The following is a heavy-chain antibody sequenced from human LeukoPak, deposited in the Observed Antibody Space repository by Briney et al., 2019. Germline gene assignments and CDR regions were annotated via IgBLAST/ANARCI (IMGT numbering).Heavy chain of an antibody. CDR1: GFTFSSYA. V-gene: IGHV3-23*01. Sequence: GGSLRLSCAASGFTFSSYAMSWVRQAPGKGLEWVSAISGSGGSTYYADSVKGRFTISRDNSKITLYLQMNSLRAEDTAVYYCAKDYSGSYYGLFDPWGQGTLVTVSS. CDR2: ISGSGGST. J-gene: IGHJ5*02. CDR3: AKDYSGSYYGLFDP. D-gene: IGHD1-26*01.